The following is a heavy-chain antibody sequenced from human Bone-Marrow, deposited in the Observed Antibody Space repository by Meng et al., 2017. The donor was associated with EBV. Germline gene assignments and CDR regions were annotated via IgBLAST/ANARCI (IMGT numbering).Heavy chain of an antibody. Sequence: GTGLVNLSGPLSLNCLVQGGSFRSYYWIWIRPPPGKGLEWIGEINHSGSTNYNPSLKSRVTISVDTSKNQFSLKLSSVTAADTAVYYCARVLGTIYYGSGIDYWGQGTLVTVSS. CDR2: INHSGST. CDR1: GGSFRSYY. CDR3: ARVLGTIYYGSGIDY. J-gene: IGHJ4*02. V-gene: IGHV4-34*01. D-gene: IGHD3-10*01.